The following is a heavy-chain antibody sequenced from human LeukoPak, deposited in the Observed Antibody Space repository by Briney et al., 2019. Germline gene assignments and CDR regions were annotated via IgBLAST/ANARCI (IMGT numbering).Heavy chain of an antibody. CDR2: IYYSGSS. CDR1: RGSLSRYH. D-gene: IGHD6-13*01. CDR3: ARDGGSSWYPFDY. V-gene: IGHV4-59*01. J-gene: IGHJ4*02. Sequence: PSETLSLTCTVSRGSLSRYHWSWIRQPPGKGLEGIGYIYYSGSSNYNPSLKSRVTISIETSKTQFSLKLSSVTAADTAVYYCARDGGSSWYPFDYWGQGTLVTVSS.